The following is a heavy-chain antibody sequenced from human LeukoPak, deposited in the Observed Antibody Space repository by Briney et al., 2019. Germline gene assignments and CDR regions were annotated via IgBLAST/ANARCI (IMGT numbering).Heavy chain of an antibody. CDR3: ARSTRTSRKFDP. CDR1: GFTFSTYA. CDR2: ISGSSDTT. V-gene: IGHV3-23*01. D-gene: IGHD1-26*01. Sequence: PGGSLRLSCAASGFTFSTYAMSWVRQAPGRGLEWVSAISGSSDTTYYADSVKGRFTISRDNSKNTLYLQMNSLRAEDTAVYYCARSTRTSRKFDPWGQGTLVTVSS. J-gene: IGHJ5*02.